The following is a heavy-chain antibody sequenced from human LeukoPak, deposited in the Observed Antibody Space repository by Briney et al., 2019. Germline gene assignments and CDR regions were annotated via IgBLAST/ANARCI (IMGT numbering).Heavy chain of an antibody. CDR3: TRAGDDGSYFDY. J-gene: IGHJ4*02. CDR1: GFSFSDYY. Sequence: GGPLRLSCAASGFSFSDYYMDWVRQAPGKGLEWVGRIRYKAKSYSTDYAASVRGRFTISRDDSKNSLYLQMNSLKSEDTAVYYCTRAGDDGSYFDYWGQGTLVTVSS. CDR2: IRYKAKSYST. D-gene: IGHD1-26*01. V-gene: IGHV3-72*01.